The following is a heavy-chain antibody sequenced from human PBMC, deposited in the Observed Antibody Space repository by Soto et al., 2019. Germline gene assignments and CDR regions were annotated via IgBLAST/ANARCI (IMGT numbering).Heavy chain of an antibody. Sequence: TLSLTCTGSGGSIISGYWSWIRQPPGKGLEWIGYISYSGNANCNPSLKSRVTMSVDTPKSQFSLRLSSVTTADTAVYYCPGLSGYAGRPSDYWGQGTLVT. J-gene: IGHJ4*02. CDR1: GGSIISGY. D-gene: IGHD3-22*01. CDR3: PGLSGYAGRPSDY. V-gene: IGHV4-59*01. CDR2: ISYSGNA.